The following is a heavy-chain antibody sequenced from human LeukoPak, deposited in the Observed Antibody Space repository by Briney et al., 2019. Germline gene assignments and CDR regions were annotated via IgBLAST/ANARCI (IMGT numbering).Heavy chain of an antibody. D-gene: IGHD1/OR15-1a*01. CDR2: ISSSSSYI. J-gene: IGHJ4*02. CDR3: ARSVLEHEDYFDY. V-gene: IGHV3-21*01. CDR1: GFTFSSYS. Sequence: GGSLRLSCAASGFTFSSYSMNWVRQAPGKGLEWVSSISSSSSYIYYADSVKGRFTISRDNAKNSLYLQMNSLRAEDTAVYYCARSVLEHEDYFDYWGQGTLVTVSS.